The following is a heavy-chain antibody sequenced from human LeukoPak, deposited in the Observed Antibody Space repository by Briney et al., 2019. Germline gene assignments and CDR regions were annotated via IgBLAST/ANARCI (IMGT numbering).Heavy chain of an antibody. CDR3: AREVNEKPDAFDM. CDR2: IYYSGST. CDR1: GGSISSGGYY. V-gene: IGHV4-31*03. Sequence: SETLSLTCTVSGGSISSGGYYWSWIRQHPGKGLEWIGCIYYSGSTYYNPSLKSRVSMSIDTSQNHFYLRLTSVTAADTGVYFCAREVNEKPDAFDMWGQGTMVAVSS. J-gene: IGHJ3*02. D-gene: IGHD2-8*01.